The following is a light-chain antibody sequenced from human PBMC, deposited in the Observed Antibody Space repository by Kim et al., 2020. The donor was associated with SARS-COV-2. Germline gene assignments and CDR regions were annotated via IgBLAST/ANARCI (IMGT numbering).Light chain of an antibody. CDR2: QDS. J-gene: IGLJ2*01. Sequence: VSPGQTASITCSGDKLGDKYACWYQQKPGQSPVLVIYQDSKRPSGIPERFSGSNSGNTATLTVSGTQAMDEADYYCQAWDSSTGVVFGGGTQLTVL. CDR3: QAWDSSTGVV. CDR1: KLGDKY. V-gene: IGLV3-1*01.